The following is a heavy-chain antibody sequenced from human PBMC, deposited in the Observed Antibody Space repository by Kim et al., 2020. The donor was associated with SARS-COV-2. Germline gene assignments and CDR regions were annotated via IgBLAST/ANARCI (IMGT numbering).Heavy chain of an antibody. D-gene: IGHD5-12*01. V-gene: IGHV3-30*01. Sequence: DSGKGRFTISRDNSKNTLYLQMNSLRAEDTAVYYCARGLKMGGGGYALDYWGQGTLVTVSS. J-gene: IGHJ4*02. CDR3: ARGLKMGGGGYALDY.